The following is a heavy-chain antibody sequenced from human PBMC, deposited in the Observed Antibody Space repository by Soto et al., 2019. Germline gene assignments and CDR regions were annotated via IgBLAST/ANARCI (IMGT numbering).Heavy chain of an antibody. CDR1: GGSVSSGSYY. D-gene: IGHD6-19*01. V-gene: IGHV4-61*01. Sequence: SETLSLTCTVSGGSVSSGSYYWSWIRQPPGKGLEWIGYIYYSGSTYYNPSLKSRVTISVDTSKNQFSLKLSSVTAADTAVYYCARGTRGRLAVAANWFDPWGQGTLVTVSS. J-gene: IGHJ5*02. CDR2: IYYSGST. CDR3: ARGTRGRLAVAANWFDP.